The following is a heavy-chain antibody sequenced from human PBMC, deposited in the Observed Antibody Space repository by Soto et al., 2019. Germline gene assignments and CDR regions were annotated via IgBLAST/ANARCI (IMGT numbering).Heavy chain of an antibody. J-gene: IGHJ4*02. CDR2: ISSSSSTI. D-gene: IGHD2-15*01. V-gene: IGHV3-48*01. Sequence: PGGSLRLSCAASGFTFSTYAMAWVRQAPGRGLEWVSYISSSSSTIYYADSVKGRFTISRDNAKNSLYLQMNSLRAEDTAVYYCARDIGRSVPRYYFAYWAQGALVTVSS. CDR3: ARDIGRSVPRYYFAY. CDR1: GFTFSTYA.